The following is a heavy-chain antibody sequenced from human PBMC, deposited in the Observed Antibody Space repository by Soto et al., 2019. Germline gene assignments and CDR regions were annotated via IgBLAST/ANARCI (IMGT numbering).Heavy chain of an antibody. V-gene: IGHV2-5*02. J-gene: IGHJ5*02. D-gene: IGHD3-16*02. CDR2: IYWDDDK. CDR1: GFSLSTSGVG. Sequence: SGPTLVNPTQTLTLTCTFSGFSLSTSGVGVGWIRQPPGKALEWLALIYWDDDKRYSPSLKSRLTITKDTSKNQVVLTMTNMDPVDTATYYCANTYDYVWGSYRSNWFDPWGQGTLVTVSS. CDR3: ANTYDYVWGSYRSNWFDP.